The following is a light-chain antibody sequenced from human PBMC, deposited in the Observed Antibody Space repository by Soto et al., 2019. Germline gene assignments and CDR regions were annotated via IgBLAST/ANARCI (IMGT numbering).Light chain of an antibody. J-gene: IGLJ3*02. CDR3: SSYTSTNSWV. CDR1: SSDVGGYNY. Sequence: QSVLTQSASVSVSPGQSITISCTGTSSDVGGYNYVSWYQQHPGKAPKLIIYDVSNRPSGVSTRFSGSKSGNTASLTISGLQAEDEADYSCSSYTSTNSWVFGGGTQLTVL. CDR2: DVS. V-gene: IGLV2-14*01.